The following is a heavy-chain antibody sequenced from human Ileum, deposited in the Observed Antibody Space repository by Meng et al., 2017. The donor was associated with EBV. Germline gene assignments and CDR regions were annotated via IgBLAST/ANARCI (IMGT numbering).Heavy chain of an antibody. D-gene: IGHD5-18*01. CDR3: ARWAFIYSYGFDH. J-gene: IGHJ4*02. CDR2: IYHSGGT. CDR1: GGSLTESTS. Sequence: PVQVSGPGVVPPSGPPPLRCAFRGGSLTESTSWSWVRQPPGKGLEWIGKIYHSGGTNYNPSLKSRVTITVDKSKTQISLTLNSVTAADTAVYYCARWAFIYSYGFDHWGQGTLVTVSS. V-gene: IGHV4-4*02.